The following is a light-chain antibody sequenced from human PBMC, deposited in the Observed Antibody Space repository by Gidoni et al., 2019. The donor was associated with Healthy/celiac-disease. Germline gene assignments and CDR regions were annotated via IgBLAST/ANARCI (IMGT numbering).Light chain of an antibody. CDR3: QQRCNWPLT. Sequence: EIVLTQSPATLSLSPGDRATLACRASQSVSSYLAWYQQKPGQAPRLLIYDASNRATGIPARFSGSGSGTDFTLTISSLEPEDFAVYYCQQRCNWPLTFGGGTKVEIK. CDR1: QSVSSY. CDR2: DAS. J-gene: IGKJ4*01. V-gene: IGKV3-11*01.